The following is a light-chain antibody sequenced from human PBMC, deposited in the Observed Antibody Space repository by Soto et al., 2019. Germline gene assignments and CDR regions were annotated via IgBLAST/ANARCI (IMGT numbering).Light chain of an antibody. CDR1: SSDVGGFNS. V-gene: IGLV2-11*01. Sequence: QSALAQPRSVSGSPGQSVTISCTGTSSDVGGFNSVSWYQQHPGKAPKLMIYDVNKRPSGVPDRFSGSKSGSTASLTISGLQAEDVADYYCCSYLGSYSYAFSTGTKVTVL. CDR3: CSYLGSYSYA. CDR2: DVN. J-gene: IGLJ1*01.